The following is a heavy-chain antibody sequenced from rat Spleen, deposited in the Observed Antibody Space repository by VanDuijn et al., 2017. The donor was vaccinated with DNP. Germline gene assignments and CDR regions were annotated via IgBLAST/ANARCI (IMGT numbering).Heavy chain of an antibody. Sequence: EVQLVESGGGLVQPGRSLKLSCAASGFTFSNYYMAWVRQAPKKGLEWVATISTSGSRTYYPDSVKGRFTISRDNAKSSLYLQMNSLKSEDTATYYCARHGAGFDYWGQGVMVTVSS. CDR1: GFTFSNYY. J-gene: IGHJ2*01. D-gene: IGHD4-1*01. CDR3: ARHGAGFDY. V-gene: IGHV5-25*01. CDR2: ISTSGSRT.